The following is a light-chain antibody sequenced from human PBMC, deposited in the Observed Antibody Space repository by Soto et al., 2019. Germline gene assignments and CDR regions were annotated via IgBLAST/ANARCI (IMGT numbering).Light chain of an antibody. CDR2: AAS. CDR3: LQDYNYPPLT. CDR1: QGIRND. J-gene: IGKJ4*01. Sequence: AIKMTQSPSSLSASVGDRVTITCRASQGIRNDLGWYQQKPGKGPKLLIYAASSLHSGVPSRLSGSGSGTDFTLTIGSLQPEAFATYSCLQDYNYPPLTFGGGTKVEIK. V-gene: IGKV1-6*02.